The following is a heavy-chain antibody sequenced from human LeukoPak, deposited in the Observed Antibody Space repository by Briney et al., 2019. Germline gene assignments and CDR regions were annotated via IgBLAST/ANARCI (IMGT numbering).Heavy chain of an antibody. J-gene: IGHJ4*02. D-gene: IGHD1-26*01. CDR3: ARSDRELTDY. CDR1: GFTFSTYG. Sequence: PGGSLRLSCAASGFTFSTYGMNWVRQAPGKGLEWVSSISSSGTYIYYADSVKGRFTISRDNAKNSLYLQMNSLGAEDTAMYYCARSDRELTDYWGQGTLVTVSS. CDR2: ISSSGTYI. V-gene: IGHV3-21*01.